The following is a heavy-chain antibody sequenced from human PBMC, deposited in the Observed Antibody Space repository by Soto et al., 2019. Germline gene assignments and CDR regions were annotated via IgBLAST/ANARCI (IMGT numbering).Heavy chain of an antibody. Sequence: QVQLVESGGGVVQPGRSLRLSCAASGFTFSSYGMHWVRQAPGKGLEWVAVISYDGSNKYYADSVKGRFTISRDNSKNTLYLQMNSLRAEDTAVYYCAKDAVRYYYYGMDVWGQWTTVTVSS. CDR1: GFTFSSYG. J-gene: IGHJ6*02. V-gene: IGHV3-30*18. CDR2: ISYDGSNK. CDR3: AKDAVRYYYYGMDV.